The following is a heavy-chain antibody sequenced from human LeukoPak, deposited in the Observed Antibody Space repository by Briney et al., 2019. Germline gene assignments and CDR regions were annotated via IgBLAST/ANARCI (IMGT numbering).Heavy chain of an antibody. J-gene: IGHJ4*02. D-gene: IGHD6-19*01. Sequence: SETLYLTCTVSGGSINSYYWSWIRQPAGRGLEWIGRISASGTTDYNPSLKSRVTISVDKSKNQFSLRLTSVTAADTAVYYCARDRAVAVAIRRLDYWGQGTLVAVSS. CDR3: ARDRAVAVAIRRLDY. V-gene: IGHV4-4*07. CDR2: ISASGTT. CDR1: GGSINSYY.